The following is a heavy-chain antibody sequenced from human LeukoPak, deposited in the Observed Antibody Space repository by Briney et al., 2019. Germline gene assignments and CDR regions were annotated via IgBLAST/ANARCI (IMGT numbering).Heavy chain of an antibody. D-gene: IGHD6-19*01. CDR1: GGSISSSSYY. CDR3: ARRALAVAGTPNYYYYMDV. Sequence: SETLSLTCTVSGGSISSSSYYWGWIRQPPGKGLEWIGSLYYSGSTYYNPSLKSRVTISVDTSKNQFSLKLSSVTAADTAVYYCARRALAVAGTPNYYYYMDVWGKGTTVTVSS. J-gene: IGHJ6*03. V-gene: IGHV4-39*01. CDR2: LYYSGST.